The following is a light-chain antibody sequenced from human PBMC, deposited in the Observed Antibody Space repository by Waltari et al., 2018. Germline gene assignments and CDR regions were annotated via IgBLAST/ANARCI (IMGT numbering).Light chain of an antibody. Sequence: QSALTQPASVSGSPGQSITISCTGTSSDVGGYNVPWYQQHPGKAPKFVIYDVSQRPSGISNRFSGSKSGNTASLTISRLQAEDEAVYYCCSYAGSSTYVFGTGTMVTVL. V-gene: IGLV2-23*02. CDR3: CSYAGSSTYV. CDR1: SSDVGGYN. CDR2: DVS. J-gene: IGLJ1*01.